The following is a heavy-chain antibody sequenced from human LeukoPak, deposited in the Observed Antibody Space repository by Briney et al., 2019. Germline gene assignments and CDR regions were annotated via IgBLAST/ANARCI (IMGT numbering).Heavy chain of an antibody. CDR3: AGVPAAIIDWLDP. CDR2: IRYDGSNK. J-gene: IGHJ5*02. V-gene: IGHV3-30*02. Sequence: GGSLRLSCAASGFTFSSYGMHWVRQAPGKGLEWVAFIRYDGSNKYYADSVKGRFTISRDNSKNTLYLQMNSLRAEDTAVYYCAGVPAAIIDWLDPWGQGTLVTVSS. D-gene: IGHD2-2*02. CDR1: GFTFSSYG.